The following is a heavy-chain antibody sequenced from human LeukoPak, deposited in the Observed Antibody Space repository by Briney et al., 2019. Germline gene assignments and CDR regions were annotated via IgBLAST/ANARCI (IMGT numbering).Heavy chain of an antibody. CDR2: IYTSRST. J-gene: IGHJ4*02. CDR3: ASESSSWYYFDY. D-gene: IGHD6-13*01. V-gene: IGHV4-4*07. Sequence: SETLSLTCTVSGGSISSYYWSWIRQPAGKGLEWIGRIYTSRSTNYNPSLKRQVTMSVDTSKNQVSLKLSSVTAADPAVYYCASESSSWYYFDYWGQGTLVTVSS. CDR1: GGSISSYY.